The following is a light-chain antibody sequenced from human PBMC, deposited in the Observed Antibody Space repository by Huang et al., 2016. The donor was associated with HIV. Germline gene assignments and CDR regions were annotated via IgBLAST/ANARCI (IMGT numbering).Light chain of an antibody. J-gene: IGKJ1*01. CDR2: DAS. CDR3: QHYDSLPPWT. V-gene: IGKV1-33*01. Sequence: DIQMTQSPSSLSASVGDRVTITCQASQDIGNYLNWYQQKPGQAPTLLIFDASNLETGVPSRFSGSGSGTDFTFTISTLQPEDIATYYCQHYDSLPPWTFGQGTRVEI. CDR1: QDIGNY.